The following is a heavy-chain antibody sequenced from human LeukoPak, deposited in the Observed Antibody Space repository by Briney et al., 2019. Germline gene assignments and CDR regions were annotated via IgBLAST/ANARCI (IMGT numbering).Heavy chain of an antibody. Sequence: SETLSLTCAVYGGSLNGYYWSWIRQPPGKRLEWIGEIDHSGSTQYNPSLKSRVTISLDTSKKQFSLKLTSLTAADTAFYYCARYGMAAEGIWWFDPWDQGTLVTVSS. CDR1: GGSLNGYY. CDR2: IDHSGST. CDR3: ARYGMAAEGIWWFDP. V-gene: IGHV4-34*01. J-gene: IGHJ5*02. D-gene: IGHD6-13*01.